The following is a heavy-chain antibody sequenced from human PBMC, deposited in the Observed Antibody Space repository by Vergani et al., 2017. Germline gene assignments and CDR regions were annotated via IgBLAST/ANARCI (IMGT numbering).Heavy chain of an antibody. CDR1: GGSFSGYY. V-gene: IGHV4-34*01. Sequence: QVQLQQWGAGLLKPSETLSLTCAVYGGSFSGYYWSWIRQPPGKGLEWIGEINHSGSTNYNPSLKSRVTISVDTSKNQFSLKLSSVTAADTAVYYCARGLLWSEGWLDPWGQGTLVTVSS. CDR2: INHSGST. J-gene: IGHJ5*02. CDR3: ARGLLWSEGWLDP. D-gene: IGHD3-3*01.